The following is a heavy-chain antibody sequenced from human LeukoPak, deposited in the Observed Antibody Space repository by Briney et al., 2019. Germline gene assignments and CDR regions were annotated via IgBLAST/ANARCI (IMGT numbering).Heavy chain of an antibody. V-gene: IGHV4-59*01. CDR3: ARDRVHEELGTFAY. CDR1: GGSISSYY. D-gene: IGHD7-27*01. J-gene: IGHJ4*02. Sequence: SETLSLTCTVSGGSISSYYWSWIRQPPGKGLEWIGYIYYSGSTNYNPSLKSRVTISVDTSKNQFSLKLSSVTAADTAVYYCARDRVHEELGTFAYWGQGTLVTVSS. CDR2: IYYSGST.